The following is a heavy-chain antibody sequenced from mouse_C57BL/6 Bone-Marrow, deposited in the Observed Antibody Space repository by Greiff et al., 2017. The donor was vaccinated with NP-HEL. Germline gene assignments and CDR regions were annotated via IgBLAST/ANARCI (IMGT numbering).Heavy chain of an antibody. CDR2: IDPENGDT. V-gene: IGHV14-4*01. CDR3: TTDYSNLYWYFDV. D-gene: IGHD2-5*01. Sequence: DVQLQESGAELVKPGASVKLSCKASGYTFTSYWMHWVKQRPEQGLEWIGWIDPENGDTEYASKFQGKATITADTTSNTAYLQLSSLTSEDTAVYYCTTDYSNLYWYFDVWGTGTTVTVSS. CDR1: GYTFTSYW. J-gene: IGHJ1*03.